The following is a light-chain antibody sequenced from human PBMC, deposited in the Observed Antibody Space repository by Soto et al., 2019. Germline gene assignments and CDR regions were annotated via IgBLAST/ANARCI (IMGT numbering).Light chain of an antibody. V-gene: IGKV1-5*01. CDR2: DAS. CDR3: QQYDNLPIT. Sequence: DIEMTQAPSTLSASVGDIVTITCRASQSISSWLAWYQQKPGKAPKLLIYDASNLETGVPSRVSGSRSGTDFKFIISSLQPEDVATYYCQQYDNLPITFAQGTRLEI. J-gene: IGKJ5*01. CDR1: QSISSW.